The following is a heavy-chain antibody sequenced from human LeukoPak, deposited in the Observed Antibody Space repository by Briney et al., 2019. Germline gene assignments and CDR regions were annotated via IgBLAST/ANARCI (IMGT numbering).Heavy chain of an antibody. CDR1: GFTFSSYG. J-gene: IGHJ4*02. CDR2: IRYDGSNK. CDR3: VKVRIEYSYYFDY. D-gene: IGHD2/OR15-2a*01. V-gene: IGHV3-30*02. Sequence: GGSLRLSCAAAGFTFSSYGMHWVRQAPGKGLEWVAFIRYDGSNKYYADSVKGRFTISRDNSKNTLYLQMNSLRAEDTAVYYCVKVRIEYSYYFDYWGRGTLVTVSS.